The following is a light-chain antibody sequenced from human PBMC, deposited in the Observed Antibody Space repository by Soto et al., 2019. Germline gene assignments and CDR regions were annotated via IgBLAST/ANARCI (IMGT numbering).Light chain of an antibody. CDR3: QESFVPPWS. CDR1: QNIRKY. V-gene: IGKV1-39*01. Sequence: DIQMTQSPSSLSASVGDRVTITCRASQNIRKYINWYQQKAGKAPKVLIYDASSLQSGVPSRFSGSGSGTEFTLSISSLQPEDFATYYCQESFVPPWSFGQGTRVEIK. CDR2: DAS. J-gene: IGKJ1*01.